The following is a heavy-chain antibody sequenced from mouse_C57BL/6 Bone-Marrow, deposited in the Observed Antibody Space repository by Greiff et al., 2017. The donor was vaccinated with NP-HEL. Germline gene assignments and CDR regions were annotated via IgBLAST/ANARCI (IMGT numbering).Heavy chain of an antibody. D-gene: IGHD1-1*01. CDR1: GYTFTSYW. CDR2: IHPHSGST. V-gene: IGHV1-64*01. J-gene: IGHJ2*01. CDR3: ARIHYGSHYFDY. Sequence: VQLQQPGAELVKPGASVKLSCKASGYTFTSYWMPWVKQRPGQGLEWIGMIHPHSGSTNYNEKFKSKATLTVDKSSSTAYMQLSSLTSEDSAVYYCARIHYGSHYFDYWGQGTTLTVSS.